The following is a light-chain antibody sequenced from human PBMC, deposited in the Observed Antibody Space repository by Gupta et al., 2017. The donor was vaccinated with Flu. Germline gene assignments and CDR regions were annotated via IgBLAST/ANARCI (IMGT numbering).Light chain of an antibody. V-gene: IGLV2-14*01. CDR2: EVS. Sequence: QSALTQPASVSGSPGQSITISCTGTSSDVGGYNYVSWYQQHPGKAPKLRIYEVSNRPSGVSNRFSGSKSVNTASLTISGLQVEVKADDYFSLYTSSRLYVCGIG. J-gene: IGLJ1*01. CDR1: SSDVGGYNY. CDR3: SLYTSSRLYV.